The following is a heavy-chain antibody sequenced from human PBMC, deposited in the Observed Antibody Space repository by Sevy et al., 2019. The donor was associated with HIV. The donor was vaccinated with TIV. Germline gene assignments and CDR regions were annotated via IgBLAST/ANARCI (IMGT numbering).Heavy chain of an antibody. CDR2: IYRSGTT. V-gene: IGHV4-38-2*01. J-gene: IGHJ5*01. CDR1: SYSVGSDNY. CDR3: ARALGMATFGQIRFDS. Sequence: SETLSLTCAVSSYSVGSDNYWGWIRQSPGKGLEWIGIIYRSGTTYYNPSLKSRVTISVDTSKNQFSLKLSSVTASDTAVYFCARALGMATFGQIRFDSWVQGTLVTVSS. D-gene: IGHD5-12*01.